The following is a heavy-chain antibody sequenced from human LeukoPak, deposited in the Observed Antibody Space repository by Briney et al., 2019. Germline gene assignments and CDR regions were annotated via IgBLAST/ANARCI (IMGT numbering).Heavy chain of an antibody. D-gene: IGHD2-15*01. J-gene: IGHJ4*02. CDR3: AREGPAKVVVAPANY. CDR1: GFTFTTSW. V-gene: IGHV3-74*01. CDR2: INHDGSST. Sequence: GGSLRLSCATSGFTFTTSWMHWVRQAPGKGLVWVSRINHDGSSTNYADSVKGRFTISRDNAKNTVFLQMNSLRAEDTAVYYCAREGPAKVVVAPANYWGQGTLVTVSS.